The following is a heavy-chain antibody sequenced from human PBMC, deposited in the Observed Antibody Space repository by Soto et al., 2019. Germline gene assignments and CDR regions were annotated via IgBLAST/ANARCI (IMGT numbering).Heavy chain of an antibody. CDR3: ARGRYGDY. V-gene: IGHV1-18*01. Sequence: QVHLVQSGAEVKKPGASVKVSCKGSGYAFTTYGITWVRQAPGQGLEWMGWISAHNGNTNYAQKLQGRGTVTRDTSTSTAYMELRSLRSDGTAVYYCARGRYGDYWGQGALVNVSS. J-gene: IGHJ4*02. D-gene: IGHD1-1*01. CDR1: GYAFTTYG. CDR2: ISAHNGNT.